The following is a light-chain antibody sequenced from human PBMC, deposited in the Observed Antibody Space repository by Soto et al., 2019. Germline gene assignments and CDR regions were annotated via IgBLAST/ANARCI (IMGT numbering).Light chain of an antibody. J-gene: IGKJ3*01. V-gene: IGKV3D-15*01. CDR1: QYINTR. Sequence: EIVWTQSPATLSSFPGDRVTLSCRASQYINTRLAWYQHRTGQAPRLLIYQTSIRAAGIPARFSGSGSGTEFTLNISSLQSEDFAVYYCQQYNNWPPMVTVGPGTKVDIK. CDR3: QQYNNWPPMVT. CDR2: QTS.